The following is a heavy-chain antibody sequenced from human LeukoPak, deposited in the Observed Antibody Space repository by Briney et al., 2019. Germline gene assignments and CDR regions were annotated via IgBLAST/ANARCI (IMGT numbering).Heavy chain of an antibody. Sequence: SETLSLTCTVSGGSISSSSHYWGWIRQPPGKGPEGIGSLYYSGSTYYNPSLKSRVTISVDTSKNQFSLKLSSVTATDTAVYYCARHDCTTTSCLYFYGMDVWGQGTTVTVSS. CDR3: ARHDCTTTSCLYFYGMDV. CDR2: LYYSGST. D-gene: IGHD2-2*01. CDR1: GGSISSSSHY. J-gene: IGHJ6*02. V-gene: IGHV4-39*01.